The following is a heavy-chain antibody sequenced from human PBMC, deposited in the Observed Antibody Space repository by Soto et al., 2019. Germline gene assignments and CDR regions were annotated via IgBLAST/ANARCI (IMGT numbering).Heavy chain of an antibody. Sequence: GGSLRLSCAASGFTFSSYGMHWVRQAPGKGLEWVAVIWYDGSNKYYADSVKGRFTISRDNSKNTLYLQMNSLRAEDTAVYYCARATEYAIDAFDIWGQGTMVTVSS. V-gene: IGHV3-33*01. D-gene: IGHD2-2*01. CDR2: IWYDGSNK. CDR3: ARATEYAIDAFDI. J-gene: IGHJ3*02. CDR1: GFTFSSYG.